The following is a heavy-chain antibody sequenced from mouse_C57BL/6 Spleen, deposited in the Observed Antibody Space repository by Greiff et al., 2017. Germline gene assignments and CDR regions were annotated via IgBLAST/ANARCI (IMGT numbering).Heavy chain of an antibody. J-gene: IGHJ1*03. Sequence: QVQLQQPGAELVMPGASVKLSCKASGYTFTSYWMHWVKQRPGQGLEWIGEIDPSDSYTNYNQKFNGKSTLTVDKSSSTAYMQLSSLTSEDSAVYYCARYTTVVATHGYFDVWGTGTTVTVSS. CDR1: GYTFTSYW. V-gene: IGHV1-69*01. CDR2: IDPSDSYT. CDR3: ARYTTVVATHGYFDV. D-gene: IGHD1-1*01.